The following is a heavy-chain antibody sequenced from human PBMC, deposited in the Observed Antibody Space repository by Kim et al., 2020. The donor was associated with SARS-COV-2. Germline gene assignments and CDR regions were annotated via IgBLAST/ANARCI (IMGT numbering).Heavy chain of an antibody. D-gene: IGHD3-22*01. V-gene: IGHV3-7*01. CDR2: IKGDGRDQ. Sequence: GGSLRLSCAASGFSFANYWMTWVRQGPEKGLEWLANIKGDGRDQYYADSVKGRFTISRDNAKNSLYLQMNSLRTEDTAVYYCASRPHDNSGYYWAVFDYWGPGTVVTVSS. CDR3: ASRPHDNSGYYWAVFDY. J-gene: IGHJ4*02. CDR1: GFSFANYW.